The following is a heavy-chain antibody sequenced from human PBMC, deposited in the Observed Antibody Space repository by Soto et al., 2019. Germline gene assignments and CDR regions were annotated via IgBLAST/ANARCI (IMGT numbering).Heavy chain of an antibody. CDR3: ERRLGTYVTFDM. V-gene: IGHV1-69*12. J-gene: IGHJ3*02. CDR2: IIPIFVRP. D-gene: IGHD3-10*01. Sequence: QVQLVQSGAEVKKPGSSVKVSCKASGGTFSSYTISWVRQAPGQGLEWMGGIIPIFVRPIYAQKFQGRLTITADESTSTSYMELRSLRYDDTAVYYCERRLGTYVTFDMWGHGTMVTVSS. CDR1: GGTFSSYT.